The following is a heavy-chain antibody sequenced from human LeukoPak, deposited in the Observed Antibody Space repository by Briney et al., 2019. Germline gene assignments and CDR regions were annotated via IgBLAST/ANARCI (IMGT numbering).Heavy chain of an antibody. J-gene: IGHJ4*02. CDR1: GDSLSGYH. Sequence: SETLSLTCIVSGDSLSGYHWSWIRQPPEKGLEWIGYVHYSGATSYNPSLRSRVTISVDTSKNQFSLKLSSVTAADTAVYYCARVRRSVTWGYYFDYWGQGTLVTVSS. V-gene: IGHV4-59*01. CDR2: VHYSGAT. CDR3: ARVRRSVTWGYYFDY. D-gene: IGHD4-17*01.